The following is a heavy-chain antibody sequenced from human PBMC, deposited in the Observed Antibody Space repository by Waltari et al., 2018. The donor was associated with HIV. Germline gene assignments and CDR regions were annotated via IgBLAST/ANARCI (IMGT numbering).Heavy chain of an antibody. V-gene: IGHV1-3*01. CDR2: INAGNGNT. J-gene: IGHJ3*02. CDR3: ARDLCSGGSCYWRAFDI. D-gene: IGHD2-15*01. Sequence: QVQLVQSGAEVKKPGASVKVSCKASGYTFTSYAMHWVRQAPGQRLEWMGWINAGNGNTKYSQKFQGRVTITRDTSASTAYMELSSLRSEDTAVYYCARDLCSGGSCYWRAFDIWGQGTMVTVSS. CDR1: GYTFTSYA.